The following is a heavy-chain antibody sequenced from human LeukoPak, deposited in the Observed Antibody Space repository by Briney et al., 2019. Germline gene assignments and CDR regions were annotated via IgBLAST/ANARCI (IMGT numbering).Heavy chain of an antibody. CDR1: GGTFSSYA. Sequence: ASVKVSCKASGGTFSSYAISWVRQAPGQGLEWMGGIIPIFGTANYAQKFQGRVTITTDESTSTAYMELSSLGSEDTAVYYCARGDCSSTSCYIDYWGQGTLVTVSS. CDR3: ARGDCSSTSCYIDY. D-gene: IGHD2-2*02. J-gene: IGHJ4*02. CDR2: IIPIFGTA. V-gene: IGHV1-69*05.